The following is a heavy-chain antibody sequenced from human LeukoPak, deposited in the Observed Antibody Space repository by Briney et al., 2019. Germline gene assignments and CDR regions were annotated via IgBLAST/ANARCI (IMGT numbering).Heavy chain of an antibody. Sequence: GGSLGLSCAASGFTVSSNYMSWVRQAPGKGLEGVSVIYSGGSTYYANSVKGRFTISRDNAKNSLYLQMNRLKAEDTGVYYWARLEHGSGSCMGYWGQGSLVTVYS. D-gene: IGHD3-10*01. J-gene: IGHJ4*02. CDR1: GFTVSSNY. CDR3: ARLEHGSGSCMGY. CDR2: IYSGGST. V-gene: IGHV3-53*01.